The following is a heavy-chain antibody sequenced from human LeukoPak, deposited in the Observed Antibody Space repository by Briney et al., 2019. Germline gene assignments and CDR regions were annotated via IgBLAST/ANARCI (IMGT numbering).Heavy chain of an antibody. J-gene: IGHJ4*02. V-gene: IGHV3-7*03. CDR2: IKQDGSEK. CDR3: AREGVVVVAATYFDY. Sequence: GGSLRLSCAASGFTFSSYWMSWVRQAPGKGLEWVANIKQDGSEKYYVDSVKGRFTISRDNAKNSLYQQMNSLRAEDTAVYYCAREGVVVVAATYFDYWGQGTLVTVSS. CDR1: GFTFSSYW. D-gene: IGHD2-15*01.